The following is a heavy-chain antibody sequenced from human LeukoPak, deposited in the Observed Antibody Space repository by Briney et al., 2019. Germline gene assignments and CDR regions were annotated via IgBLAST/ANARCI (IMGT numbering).Heavy chain of an antibody. Sequence: ASVKVSCKASGYTFTGYYVHWVRQAPGQGLEWMGWISPNRGGTNYAPKFQGRVTMAGDTSINTAYMELSRLTSDDTAVYYCARDVLVGGSHKFDYWGQGTLVTVSS. J-gene: IGHJ4*02. V-gene: IGHV1-2*02. CDR3: ARDVLVGGSHKFDY. CDR1: GYTFTGYY. D-gene: IGHD3-10*01. CDR2: ISPNRGGT.